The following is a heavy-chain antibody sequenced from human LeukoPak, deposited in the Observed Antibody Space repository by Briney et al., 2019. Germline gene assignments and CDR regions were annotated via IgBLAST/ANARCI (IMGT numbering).Heavy chain of an antibody. CDR1: GFTFSSYA. CDR3: AKDYSDPGVVVITKSASVFDY. D-gene: IGHD3-22*01. V-gene: IGHV3-23*01. J-gene: IGHJ4*02. CDR2: IRGSGGGT. Sequence: GGSLRLSCAASGFTFSSYAMSWVRQAPGKGLEWVSAIRGSGGGTKYGDSVKGRFTISRDNSKNTLYLQMNSLRAEDTAVYYCAKDYSDPGVVVITKSASVFDYWGQGTLVTVSS.